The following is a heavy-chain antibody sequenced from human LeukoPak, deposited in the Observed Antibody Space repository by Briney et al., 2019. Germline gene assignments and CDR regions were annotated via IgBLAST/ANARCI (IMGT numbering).Heavy chain of an antibody. CDR1: GFTFSSYW. CDR3: ARGFDYYDSTGSGY. CDR2: INGDGRST. D-gene: IGHD3-22*01. V-gene: IGHV3-74*01. Sequence: GGSLRLYCAASGFTFSSYWMHWVRQAPGKGLVWVSRINGDGRSTTYADSAKGRFTISRDNAKNTLYLQMNSLRVEDTAVYYCARGFDYYDSTGSGYWGQGTLVTVSS. J-gene: IGHJ4*02.